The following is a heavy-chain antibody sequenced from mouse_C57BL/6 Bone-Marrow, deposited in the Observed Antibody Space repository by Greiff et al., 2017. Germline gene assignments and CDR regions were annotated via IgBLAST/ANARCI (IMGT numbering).Heavy chain of an antibody. Sequence: VQLQQSGAELVKPGASVKLSCKASGYTFTSYWMHWVKQRPGQGLEWIGMIHPNSGSTNYNEKFKSKATLTVDKSSSTAYMQLSSLTSEDSAVYYCARWSGNYGSSQFLFDYWGQGTTLTVSS. CDR3: ARWSGNYGSSQFLFDY. CDR1: GYTFTSYW. D-gene: IGHD1-1*01. V-gene: IGHV1-64*01. CDR2: IHPNSGST. J-gene: IGHJ2*01.